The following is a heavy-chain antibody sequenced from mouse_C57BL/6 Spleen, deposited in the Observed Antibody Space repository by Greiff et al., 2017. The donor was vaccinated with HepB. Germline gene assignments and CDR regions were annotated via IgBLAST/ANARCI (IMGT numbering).Heavy chain of an antibody. Sequence: EVQRVESGGGLVKPGGSLKLSCAASGFTFSDYGMHWVRQAPEKGLEWVAYISSGSSTIYYADTVKGRFTISRDNAKNTLFLQMTSLRSEDTGMYYCARLPRGYAMDYWGQGTSVTVSS. CDR2: ISSGSSTI. CDR3: ARLPRGYAMDY. CDR1: GFTFSDYG. J-gene: IGHJ4*01. V-gene: IGHV5-17*01.